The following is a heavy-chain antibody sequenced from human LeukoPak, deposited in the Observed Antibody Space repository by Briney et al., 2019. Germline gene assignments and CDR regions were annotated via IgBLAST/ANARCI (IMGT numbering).Heavy chain of an antibody. CDR3: VKDFGKAGDEDYFDG. Sequence: GRSLTLSCTASGFSFEHYALHWVRQLPGKGLAWVAGISWTGRIIGYADSVKGRFIISRDNANTSLHLQMYSLRAEDMAYYFCVKDFGKAGDEDYFDGWGQGTLVTVSS. CDR1: GFSFEHYA. CDR2: ISWTGRII. V-gene: IGHV3-9*03. J-gene: IGHJ4*02. D-gene: IGHD7-27*01.